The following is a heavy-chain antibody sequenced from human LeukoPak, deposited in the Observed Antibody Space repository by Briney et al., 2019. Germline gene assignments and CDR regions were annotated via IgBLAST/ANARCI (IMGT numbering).Heavy chain of an antibody. CDR2: ISYDGSNK. V-gene: IGHV3-30*18. J-gene: IGHJ6*02. D-gene: IGHD2-15*01. CDR3: AKVKKDIVVVVTARHYYYGMDV. CDR1: GFTFSSYG. Sequence: GRSLRLSCAASGFTFSSYGMHWVRQAPGKGLEWVAVISYDGSNKYYADSVKGRFTISRDNSKNTLYLQMNSLRAEDTAVYYCAKVKKDIVVVVTARHYYYGMDVWGQGTTVTVSS.